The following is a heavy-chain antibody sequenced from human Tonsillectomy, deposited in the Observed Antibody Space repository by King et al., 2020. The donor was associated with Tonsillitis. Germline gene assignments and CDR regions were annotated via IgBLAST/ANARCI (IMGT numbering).Heavy chain of an antibody. CDR1: GFAFSGHS. Sequence: VQLVESGGGLVKPGGSLTLSCAGSGFAFSGHSLNWVRQAPGKGLEWVAYITPTSSATVDGDFVKGRFTISRDNAKNLVFLQMNSLRDEDTAVYYCARDAGGDFRFWFDSWGQGTLVTVSS. CDR3: ARDAGGDFRFWFDS. CDR2: ITPTSSAT. D-gene: IGHD2-21*02. J-gene: IGHJ5*01. V-gene: IGHV3-48*02.